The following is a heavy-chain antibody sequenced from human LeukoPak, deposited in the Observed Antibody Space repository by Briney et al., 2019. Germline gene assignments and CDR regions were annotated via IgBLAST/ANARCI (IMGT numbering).Heavy chain of an antibody. CDR2: ISTSGAST. D-gene: IGHD1-26*01. CDR3: ARAIVGATTRSFDY. Sequence: SGGSLRLSRAASGFTFSTSAMNWVRQAPGKGLEWVSAISTSGASTYYADSVKGRFSISRDNSRNTLYLQMNSLRAEDTAVFYCARAIVGATTRSFDYWGQGTLVTVSS. V-gene: IGHV3-23*01. J-gene: IGHJ4*02. CDR1: GFTFSTSA.